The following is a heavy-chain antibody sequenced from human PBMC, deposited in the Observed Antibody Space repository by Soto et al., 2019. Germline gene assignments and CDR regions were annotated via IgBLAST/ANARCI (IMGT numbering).Heavy chain of an antibody. CDR2: IYYSGST. V-gene: IGHV4-39*01. Sequence: QLQLQESGPGLVKPSETLSLTCTVSGGSISSSSYYWGWIRQPPGKGLEWIGSIYYSGSTYYNPSLKSRVPISVDPSKNQFSLNLTSVTAADTAVYYCARHVAGYSSGLDYWGQGTLVPVSS. CDR3: ARHVAGYSSGLDY. D-gene: IGHD6-19*01. CDR1: GGSISSSSYY. J-gene: IGHJ4*02.